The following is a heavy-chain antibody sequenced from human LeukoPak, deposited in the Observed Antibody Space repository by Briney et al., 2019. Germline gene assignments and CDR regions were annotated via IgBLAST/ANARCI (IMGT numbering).Heavy chain of an antibody. J-gene: IGHJ4*02. CDR1: GGSISSSSYY. V-gene: IGHV4-39*01. CDR3: ASSSSWYHFDY. Sequence: SETLPLTCTVSGGSISSSSYYWGWIRQPPGKGLEWIGSIYYSGSTYYNPSLKSRVTISVDTSKNQFSLKLSSVTAADTAVYFCASSSSWYHFDYWGQGTLVIVSS. CDR2: IYYSGST. D-gene: IGHD6-13*01.